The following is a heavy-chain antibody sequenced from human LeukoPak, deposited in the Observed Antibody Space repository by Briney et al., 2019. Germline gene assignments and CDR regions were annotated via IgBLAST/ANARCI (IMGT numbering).Heavy chain of an antibody. CDR1: GFTFSSYG. J-gene: IGHJ6*03. CDR2: ISYDGSNK. Sequence: GGSLRLSCAASGFTFSSYGMHWVRQAPGKGLEWVAVISYDGSNKYYTDSVKGRFTISRDNSKNTLYLQMNSLRAEDTAVYYCAKGRGWEASYYYYYMDVWGKGTTVTISS. CDR3: AKGRGWEASYYYYYMDV. V-gene: IGHV3-30*18. D-gene: IGHD1-26*01.